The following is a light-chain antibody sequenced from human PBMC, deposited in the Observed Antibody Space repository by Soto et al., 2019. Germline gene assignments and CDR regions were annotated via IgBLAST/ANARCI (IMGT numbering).Light chain of an antibody. CDR1: QSVSSRH. CDR2: ATS. J-gene: IGKJ2*01. V-gene: IGKV3-20*01. CDR3: QQYDNSPGYT. Sequence: EIVLTQSPGTLSLSPGERATLSCRASQSVSSRHLAWYQQKPGQAPRLLIYATSSRAAGIPDRFSGSGSGTDFTLTISRLEPEDFAVYYCQQYDNSPGYTFGQGTKLEIK.